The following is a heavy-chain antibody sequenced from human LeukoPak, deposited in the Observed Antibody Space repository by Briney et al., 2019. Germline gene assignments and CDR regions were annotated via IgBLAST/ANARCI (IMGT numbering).Heavy chain of an antibody. Sequence: GGSLRLSCAASGFTFGTYGMHWVRQAPGKGLEWVAVIWYDGSNKIYGDSVKGRFTISRDNSKNALYLQMNSLRAEDTAVYYCTRGTGDYDSSGFLDYWGQGTLVTVSS. CDR3: TRGTGDYDSSGFLDY. V-gene: IGHV3-33*01. CDR1: GFTFGTYG. D-gene: IGHD3-22*01. J-gene: IGHJ4*02. CDR2: IWYDGSNK.